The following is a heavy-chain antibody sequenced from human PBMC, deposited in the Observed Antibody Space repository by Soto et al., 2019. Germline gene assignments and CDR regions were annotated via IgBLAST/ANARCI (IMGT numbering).Heavy chain of an antibody. Sequence: EVQLVESGGGLVQPGGSLRLSCAASGFTVSSNYMSWVRQAPGKGLEWVSVIYSGGSTYYADSVKVRFTISRDNSTKTLYLQMNSLRADDTAVYYCAREVGVLVTATGLGYWGKGTMVTVSS. CDR1: GFTVSSNY. V-gene: IGHV3-66*01. J-gene: IGHJ4*02. CDR3: AREVGVLVTATGLGY. CDR2: IYSGGST. D-gene: IGHD2-21*02.